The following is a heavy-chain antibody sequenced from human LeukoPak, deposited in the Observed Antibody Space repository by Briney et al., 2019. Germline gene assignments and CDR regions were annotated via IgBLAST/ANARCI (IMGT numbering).Heavy chain of an antibody. V-gene: IGHV4-59*08. CDR2: IYYSGST. Sequence: SETLSLTCTVSGGSISSYYWSWIRQPPGKGLEWIGYIYYSGSTNYNPSLKSRVTISVDTSKNQFSLKLSSVTTADTAVYYCARHYFYGDYEFDYWGQGTLVTVSS. D-gene: IGHD4-17*01. J-gene: IGHJ4*02. CDR3: ARHYFYGDYEFDY. CDR1: GGSISSYY.